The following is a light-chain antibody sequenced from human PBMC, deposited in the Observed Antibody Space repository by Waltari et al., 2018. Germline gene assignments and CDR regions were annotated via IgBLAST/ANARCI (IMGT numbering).Light chain of an antibody. CDR2: GNS. CDR3: STWDYSLSVVV. J-gene: IGLJ2*01. V-gene: IGLV1-36*01. Sequence: QSALTQEASVSGAVGQKVTLSCSGDTNNVGSYAVGWYQQISHGAPKTVMFGNSLHSGSPDRFSGSKSWTTASVTISGLQPEDEADYYCSTWDYSLSVVVFGGGTKVSVL. CDR1: TNNVGSYA.